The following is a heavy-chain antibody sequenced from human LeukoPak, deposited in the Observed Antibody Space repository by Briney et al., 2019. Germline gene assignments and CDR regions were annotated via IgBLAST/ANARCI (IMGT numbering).Heavy chain of an antibody. J-gene: IGHJ5*02. CDR1: GGSISSNSYY. CDR2: IFSSGST. D-gene: IGHD4-11*01. Sequence: SETLSLTCTVSGGSISSNSYYWGWIRQPPGKGLEWIGSIFSSGSTYYNPSLKSRVSISVDTSMNQFSLRLSSVTAADTAMYYCARAIVLMTTVSQSGFDPWGQGTLVTVSS. CDR3: ARAIVLMTTVSQSGFDP. V-gene: IGHV4-39*07.